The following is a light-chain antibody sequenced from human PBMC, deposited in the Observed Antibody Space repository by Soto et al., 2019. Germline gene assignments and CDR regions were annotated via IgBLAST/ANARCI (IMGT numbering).Light chain of an antibody. J-gene: IGKJ4*01. V-gene: IGKV3-11*01. CDR1: ESVITH. CDR2: DAS. Sequence: EIVLTQSPATLSLSPGERATLSCRASESVITHLAGYQQKPGQGPRLLIYDASYRATGIPARFSGSGSGTDFTLTISSLEPEDFAVYYCQQRENGLTFGGGTKVEI. CDR3: QQRENGLT.